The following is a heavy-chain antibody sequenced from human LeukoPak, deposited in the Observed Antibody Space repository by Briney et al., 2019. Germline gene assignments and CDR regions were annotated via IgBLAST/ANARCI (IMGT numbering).Heavy chain of an antibody. D-gene: IGHD1-1*01. J-gene: IGHJ4*02. CDR2: VSGSGDST. Sequence: GGSLRPSCAASGFTFSSYAMSWVRQAPGKGLEWVSAVSGSGDSTYYAGSVKGRFTIPRDNSKNTLYLQMNSLRAEDTAIYYCAKGAVGYPFDSWGQGTLVTVSS. CDR3: AKGAVGYPFDS. V-gene: IGHV3-23*01. CDR1: GFTFSSYA.